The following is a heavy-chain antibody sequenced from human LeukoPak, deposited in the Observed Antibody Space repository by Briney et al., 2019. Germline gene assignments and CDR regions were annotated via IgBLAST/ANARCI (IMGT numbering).Heavy chain of an antibody. D-gene: IGHD3-9*01. CDR1: GFTFSSYS. CDR2: ISSSSSYI. V-gene: IGHV3-21*01. CDR3: AREVGGYDILTGYYIHWFDP. J-gene: IGHJ5*02. Sequence: GGSLRLSCAASGFTFSSYSMNWVRQAPGKGLEWVSSISSSSSYIYYADSVKGRFTISRDNAKNSLYVQMNSLRAEDTAVYYCAREVGGYDILTGYYIHWFDPWGQGTLVTVSS.